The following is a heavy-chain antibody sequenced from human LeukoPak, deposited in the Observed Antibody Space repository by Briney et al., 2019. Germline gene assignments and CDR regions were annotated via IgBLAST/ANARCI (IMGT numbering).Heavy chain of an antibody. Sequence: SETLSLTCTVSGVSVMNNFWAWIRQPAGKGLEWVGRIYTDGDTNYNPSLKSRVTISVDTSKNQFSLNLTSVTAADTAIYYCARDHGLLRALDPWGQGTLVTVSS. J-gene: IGHJ5*02. CDR2: IYTDGDT. CDR1: GVSVMNNF. D-gene: IGHD3/OR15-3a*01. V-gene: IGHV4-4*07. CDR3: ARDHGLLRALDP.